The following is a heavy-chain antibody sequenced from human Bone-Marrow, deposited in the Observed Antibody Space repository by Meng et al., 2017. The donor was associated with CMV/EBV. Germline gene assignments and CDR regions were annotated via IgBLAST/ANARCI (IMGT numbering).Heavy chain of an antibody. CDR3: ARGNGVRGNWFDP. V-gene: IGHV1-2*02. D-gene: IGHD2-8*01. J-gene: IGHJ5*02. Sequence: ASVKVSCKASGYTFTGYYMHWVRQAPGQGLEWMGWINPNSGGTNYAQKFQGRVTMTRDTSISTAYMELSRLRSDDTAVYYCARGNGVRGNWFDPWGQATLVAVSS. CDR2: INPNSGGT. CDR1: GYTFTGYY.